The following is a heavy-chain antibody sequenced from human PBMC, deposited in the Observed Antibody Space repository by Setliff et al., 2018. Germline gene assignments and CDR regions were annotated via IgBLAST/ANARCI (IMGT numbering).Heavy chain of an antibody. D-gene: IGHD1-26*01. J-gene: IGHJ5*02. CDR1: GYSINSGYY. CDR2: FFRRGSA. Sequence: SETLSLTCVVSGYSINSGYYWGWIRQTPQKGLEWIATFFRRGSAYYNPSLQSRVSISVDTSKNQFSLRLSSVTVADTAVYYCVRRVDVGWFDPWGQGTLVTVSS. V-gene: IGHV4-38-2*01. CDR3: VRRVDVGWFDP.